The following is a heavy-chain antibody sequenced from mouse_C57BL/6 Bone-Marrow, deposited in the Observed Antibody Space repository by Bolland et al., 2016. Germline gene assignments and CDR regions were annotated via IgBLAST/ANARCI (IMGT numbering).Heavy chain of an antibody. CDR2: GSSTI. J-gene: IGHJ2*01. Sequence: GSSTIYYADTVKGRFTISRDNAKNTLFLQMTSLRSEDTAMYYCARRSWDYFDYWGQG. CDR3: ARRSWDYFDY. V-gene: IGHV5-17*01.